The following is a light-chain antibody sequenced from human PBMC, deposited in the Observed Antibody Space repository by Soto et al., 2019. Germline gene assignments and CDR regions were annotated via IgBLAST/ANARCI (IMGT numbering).Light chain of an antibody. CDR3: QQSYKMPS. Sequence: EIPLTQSPSSLAASVGDRLTLTCRASRNVSIYLNWYQHKPGKGPTLLIHATSNLQIGVPSRFSGSGSGTEFTLTISSLKPEDFGTYYCQQSYKMPSFGQGTRLVIK. CDR1: RNVSIY. J-gene: IGKJ5*01. CDR2: ATS. V-gene: IGKV1-39*01.